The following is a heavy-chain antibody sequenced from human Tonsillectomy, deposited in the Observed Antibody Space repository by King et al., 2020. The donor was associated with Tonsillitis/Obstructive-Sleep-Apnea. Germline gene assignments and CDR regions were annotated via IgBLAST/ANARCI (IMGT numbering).Heavy chain of an antibody. CDR2: INHSGST. D-gene: IGHD2-15*01. CDR1: GGSFSGYY. J-gene: IGHJ4*02. V-gene: IGHV4-34*01. CDR3: ARIKEDIVVVVAASHFDY. Sequence: VQLQQWGAGLLKPSETLSLPCAVYGGSFSGYYWSWIRQPPGKGLEWIGEINHSGSTNYNPSLKSRVTISVDTSKNQFSLKLSSVTAADTAVYYCARIKEDIVVVVAASHFDYWGQGTLVTVSS.